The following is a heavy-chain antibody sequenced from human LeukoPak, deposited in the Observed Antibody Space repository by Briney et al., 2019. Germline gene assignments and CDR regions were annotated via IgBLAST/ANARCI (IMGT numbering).Heavy chain of an antibody. CDR1: GLTVNDNY. CDR2: IFPDGQT. Sequence: GGSLRLSCALSGLTVNDNYMSWVRQAPGKGLEWVSLIFPDGQTYYADFVQGRFSISRDMSRNILFLDMSSLRAEDTAVFFCARANPVYSDFDYWGQGTLVTVSS. CDR3: ARANPVYSDFDY. D-gene: IGHD4-11*01. J-gene: IGHJ4*02. V-gene: IGHV3-53*01.